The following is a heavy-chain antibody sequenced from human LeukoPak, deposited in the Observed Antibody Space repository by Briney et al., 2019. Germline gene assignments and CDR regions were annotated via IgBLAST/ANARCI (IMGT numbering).Heavy chain of an antibody. D-gene: IGHD3-9*01. CDR1: GFTFSSYG. Sequence: GGSLRLSCAASGFTFSSYGMHWVRQAPGKGLEWVAVISYDGSNKYYADSVKGRFTISRDNSKNTLYLQMNSLRAEDTAVYYCAKDLGDYDILTGYYPPFYWGQGTLVTVSS. V-gene: IGHV3-30*18. CDR3: AKDLGDYDILTGYYPPFY. J-gene: IGHJ4*02. CDR2: ISYDGSNK.